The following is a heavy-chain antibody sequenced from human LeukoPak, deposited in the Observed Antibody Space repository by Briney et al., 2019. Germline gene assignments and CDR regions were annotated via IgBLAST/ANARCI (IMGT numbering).Heavy chain of an antibody. Sequence: GGSRRLSCATSGFTFSNHAMHWVRQATGKGLEWVSAIGIAGDTFYPGSVKGRFTISRENGKNSLSLQINSLKAEDTAVYYCVRQQTSHGNFDYWGQGTLVTVSS. CDR2: IGIAGDT. J-gene: IGHJ4*02. V-gene: IGHV3-13*01. D-gene: IGHD1/OR15-1a*01. CDR3: VRQQTSHGNFDY. CDR1: GFTFSNHA.